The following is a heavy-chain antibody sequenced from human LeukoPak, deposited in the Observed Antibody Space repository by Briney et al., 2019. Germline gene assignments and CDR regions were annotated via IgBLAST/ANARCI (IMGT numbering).Heavy chain of an antibody. V-gene: IGHV3-9*03. CDR1: GFTFDDYA. CDR2: ISWNSGSI. J-gene: IGHJ5*02. Sequence: GRSLRLSCAASGFTFDDYAMHWVRQVPGKGLEWVSGISWNSGSIGYADSVKGRFTISRDNAKNSLFLQMNSLRAEDMALYYCAKDGRYASGLGNWFDPWGQGTLVTVSS. D-gene: IGHD3-10*01. CDR3: AKDGRYASGLGNWFDP.